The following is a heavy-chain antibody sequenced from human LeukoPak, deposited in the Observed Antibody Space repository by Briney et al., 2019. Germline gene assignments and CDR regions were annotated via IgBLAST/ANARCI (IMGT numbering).Heavy chain of an antibody. D-gene: IGHD3-22*01. J-gene: IGHJ3*02. Sequence: ASVKVSCKASGFTFTSSAMQWVRQARGQRLEWIGWIVVGSGNTNYAQKFQERVTITRDMSTSTAYMELSSLRSEDTAVYYCAADSGSPWHYDSSGYSIDAFDIWGQGTMVTVSS. CDR1: GFTFTSSA. CDR2: IVVGSGNT. V-gene: IGHV1-58*02. CDR3: AADSGSPWHYDSSGYSIDAFDI.